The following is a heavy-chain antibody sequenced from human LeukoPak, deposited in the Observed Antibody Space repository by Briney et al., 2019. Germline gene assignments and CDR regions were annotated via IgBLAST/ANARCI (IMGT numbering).Heavy chain of an antibody. CDR2: IYPGDSDT. CDR3: ASLFRDDVFDI. D-gene: IGHD3-10*01. Sequence: GESLKISCKGSGYSFTSYWIAWVRQMPGKGLEWMGIIYPGDSDTTYSPSFQGQVTISADKSISTAYLQWSSLKASDTAMYYCASLFRDDVFDIWGRGTMVTVSS. V-gene: IGHV5-51*01. J-gene: IGHJ3*02. CDR1: GYSFTSYW.